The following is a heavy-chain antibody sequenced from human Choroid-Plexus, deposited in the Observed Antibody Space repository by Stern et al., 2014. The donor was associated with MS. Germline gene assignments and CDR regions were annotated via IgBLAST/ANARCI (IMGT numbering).Heavy chain of an antibody. D-gene: IGHD5-24*01. CDR1: GVTLNYYA. J-gene: IGHJ4*02. CDR3: AKDRWGYGYPIFDY. CDR2: TSYVGSSQ. Sequence: VPLVQSGGGVVQPGRSRRLSCAASGVTLNYYAMPWVRQAPGKGLEWVAYTSYVGSSQNYAYSVKSRFTISRDYSKNSLFLQMNSLRAADTGVYYCAKDRWGYGYPIFDYWGQGTVVTVSS. V-gene: IGHV3-30*18.